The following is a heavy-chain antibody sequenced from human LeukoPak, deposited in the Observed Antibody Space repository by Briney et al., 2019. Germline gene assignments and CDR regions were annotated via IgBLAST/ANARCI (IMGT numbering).Heavy chain of an antibody. CDR3: ARDSLGPEATDTYYYYMDV. CDR2: INHSGST. D-gene: IGHD1-26*01. Sequence: SETLSLTCAVYGGSFSGYYWSWIRQPPGKGLEWIGEINHSGSTNYNPSLKSRVTISVDTSKNQFSLKLSSVTAADTAVYYCARDSLGPEATDTYYYYMDVWGKGTTVTVSS. J-gene: IGHJ6*03. V-gene: IGHV4-34*01. CDR1: GGSFSGYY.